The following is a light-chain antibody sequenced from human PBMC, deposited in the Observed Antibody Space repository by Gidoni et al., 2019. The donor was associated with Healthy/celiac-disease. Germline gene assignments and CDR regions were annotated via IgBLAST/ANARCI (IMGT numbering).Light chain of an antibody. Sequence: EIVLTQSPATLSLAPGARATLSCRARQSVSSYLAWYQQKPGQAPRLLIYDASNRATGIPARFSGSGSGTDFTLTISRLAPEDFAVYYCQQRSNWPPTFGGGTKVEIK. CDR1: QSVSSY. J-gene: IGKJ4*01. CDR3: QQRSNWPPT. V-gene: IGKV3-11*01. CDR2: DAS.